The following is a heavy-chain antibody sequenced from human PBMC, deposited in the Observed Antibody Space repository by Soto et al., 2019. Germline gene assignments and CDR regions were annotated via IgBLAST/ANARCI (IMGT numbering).Heavy chain of an antibody. D-gene: IGHD3-22*01. CDR2: IYYSGST. CDR1: GGSISSSSYY. J-gene: IGHJ4*02. CDR3: ARHKRATYYYDSSLVYYFDY. V-gene: IGHV4-39*01. Sequence: SETLSLTCTVSGGSISSSSYYWGWIRQPPGKGLEWIGSIYYSGSTYYNPSLKSRVTISVDTSKNQFFLKLSSVTAADTAVYYCARHKRATYYYDSSLVYYFDYWGQGTLVTVSS.